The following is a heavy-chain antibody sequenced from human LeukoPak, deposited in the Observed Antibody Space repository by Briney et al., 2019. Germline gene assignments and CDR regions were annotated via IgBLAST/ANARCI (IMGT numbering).Heavy chain of an antibody. CDR2: ISGSGGNT. CDR3: AKDKGWGYSTYDFYGMDV. J-gene: IGHJ6*02. CDR1: GFTFSSYA. Sequence: GGSLRLSCAASGFTFSSYAMSRVRQAPGRGLEWVSAISGSGGNTYYADSVKGRFTISRDNSKNTLYLQMNSLRAEDTAVYYCAKDKGWGYSTYDFYGMDVWGQGTTVTVSS. D-gene: IGHD1-26*01. V-gene: IGHV3-23*01.